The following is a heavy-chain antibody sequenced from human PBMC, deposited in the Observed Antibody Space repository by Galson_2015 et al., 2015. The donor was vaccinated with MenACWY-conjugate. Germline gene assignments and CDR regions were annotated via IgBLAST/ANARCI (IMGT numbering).Heavy chain of an antibody. J-gene: IGHJ4*02. Sequence: SLRLSCAASGFTFSSYPMSWVRQAPGKGLEWVSAISGSGGSTYYADSVKGRFTISRDNSKNTLFLQMNSLRAEDTAVYYCAKAVGATMRAPYFDFWGQGTLVTVSS. CDR1: GFTFSSYP. V-gene: IGHV3-23*01. CDR2: ISGSGGST. D-gene: IGHD1-26*01. CDR3: AKAVGATMRAPYFDF.